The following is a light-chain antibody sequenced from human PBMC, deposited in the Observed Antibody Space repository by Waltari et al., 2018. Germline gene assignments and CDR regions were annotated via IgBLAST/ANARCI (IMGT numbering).Light chain of an antibody. J-gene: IGKJ1*01. Sequence: DIQMTQSPSTLSASVGDRVTITCRASQIVSSWLAWYRQKPGEVPKLLSYDASSLESGVPSRFSGSGSGTEFTLTISSLQSDDFATYYCQQYRGLWTFGQGTRVEVK. CDR1: QIVSSW. V-gene: IGKV1-5*01. CDR3: QQYRGLWT. CDR2: DAS.